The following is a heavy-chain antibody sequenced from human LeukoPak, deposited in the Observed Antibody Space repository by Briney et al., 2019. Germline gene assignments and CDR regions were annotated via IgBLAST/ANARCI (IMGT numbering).Heavy chain of an antibody. D-gene: IGHD6-19*01. CDR3: AKYAAVAGTKTSAPDV. CDR1: GGSFSDYY. J-gene: IGHJ6*04. V-gene: IGHV4-34*01. CDR2: INHSGSI. Sequence: SETLSLTCAVYGGSFSDYYWSWIRQPPGKGLEWIGEINHSGSINYNPSLKSRVTISVDTSKNQFSLKLSSVTAADTAVYYCAKYAAVAGTKTSAPDVWGKGTTVTVSS.